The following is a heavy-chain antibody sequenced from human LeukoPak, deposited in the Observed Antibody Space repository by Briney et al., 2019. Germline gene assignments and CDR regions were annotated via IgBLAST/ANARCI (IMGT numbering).Heavy chain of an antibody. J-gene: IGHJ4*02. CDR3: ARDPPVGATSYYFDY. D-gene: IGHD1-26*01. Sequence: ASVKVSCKASGYTFTGYYMHWVRQAPGQGLEWMGIINPSGGSTSYAQKFQGRVTMTRDMSTSTVYMELSSLRSEDTAVYYCARDPPVGATSYYFDYWGQGTLVTVSS. V-gene: IGHV1-46*01. CDR2: INPSGGST. CDR1: GYTFTGYY.